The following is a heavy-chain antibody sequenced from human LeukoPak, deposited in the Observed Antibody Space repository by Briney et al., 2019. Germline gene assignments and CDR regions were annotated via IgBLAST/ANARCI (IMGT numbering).Heavy chain of an antibody. J-gene: IGHJ4*02. Sequence: GGSLRLSCAASGFTFSSYAMSWVRQAPGKGLEWVSAISGSGGSTYYADSVKGRFTISRDNSKNTLYLQMNSLRAEDTAVYYCAKDAPWDYVWGSYATAFDYWGQGTLVTVSS. CDR1: GFTFSSYA. CDR3: AKDAPWDYVWGSYATAFDY. V-gene: IGHV3-23*01. CDR2: ISGSGGST. D-gene: IGHD3-16*01.